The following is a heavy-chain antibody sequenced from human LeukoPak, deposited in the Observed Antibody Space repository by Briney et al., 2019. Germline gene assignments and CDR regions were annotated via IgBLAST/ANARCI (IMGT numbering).Heavy chain of an antibody. CDR3: ARGWPPYYFDY. Sequence: PSETLSLTCTVSGGSISSGGYYWSWIRQHPGKGLEWIGYIYYSGSTYYNPPLKSRVTISVDTSKNQFSLKLSSVTAADTAVYYCARGWPPYYFDYWGQGTLVTVSS. V-gene: IGHV4-31*03. D-gene: IGHD2-15*01. J-gene: IGHJ4*02. CDR2: IYYSGST. CDR1: GGSISSGGYY.